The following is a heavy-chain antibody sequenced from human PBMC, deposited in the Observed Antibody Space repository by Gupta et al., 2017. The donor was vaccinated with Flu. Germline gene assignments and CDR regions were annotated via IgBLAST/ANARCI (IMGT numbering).Heavy chain of an antibody. D-gene: IGHD3-16*01. CDR2: IYDTGRT. V-gene: IGHV4-59*08. CDR3: ARHSLFGYYHGLDV. CDR1: GDSISDYY. Sequence: QVQLQESGPGLVKPSETLSLTCTVSGDSISDYYWSWIRQPPGKGLAWIGYIYDTGRTNPNTPRKVRVTISVDTSKNHFSLKLSSVTAADTAVYYCARHSLFGYYHGLDVWGQGTAVTVSS. J-gene: IGHJ6*02.